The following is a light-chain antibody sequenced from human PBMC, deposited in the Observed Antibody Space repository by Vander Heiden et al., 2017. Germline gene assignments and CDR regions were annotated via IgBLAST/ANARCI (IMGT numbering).Light chain of an antibody. Sequence: AVMTQSPLSLLVTLGQPASTSCSSTQSLVTSDGDTNLQWFQQRPGQSPRRLIYKVSIRDSGVPDRFSASGSGTDFTLKISRVEAEDVGVYYCKQGTHWPHTFGQGTKLEIK. V-gene: IGKV2-30*01. CDR1: QSLVTSDGDTN. CDR3: KQGTHWPHT. J-gene: IGKJ2*01. CDR2: KVS.